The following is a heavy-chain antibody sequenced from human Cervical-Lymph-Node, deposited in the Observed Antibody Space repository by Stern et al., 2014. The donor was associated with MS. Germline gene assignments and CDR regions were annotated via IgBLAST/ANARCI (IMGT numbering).Heavy chain of an antibody. CDR1: GYTFTGHH. D-gene: IGHD4/OR15-4a*01. Sequence: VQLEESGAEVKKPGASVKVSCKASGYTFTGHHIHWLRPVPGQGPEWMGWVNSNSGGTNYAQKFHGRVTMTRDTSLSTAHMELYSLTSDDTAVYYCARVARTMVPSGSLDIWGQGTLVTVS. CDR3: ARVARTMVPSGSLDI. J-gene: IGHJ3*02. CDR2: VNSNSGGT. V-gene: IGHV1-2*02.